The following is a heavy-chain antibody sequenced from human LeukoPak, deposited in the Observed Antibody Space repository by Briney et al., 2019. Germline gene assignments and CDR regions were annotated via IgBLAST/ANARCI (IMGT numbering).Heavy chain of an antibody. CDR1: GFTFSSYG. CDR2: ISGSGGST. CDR3: ARAPGSGYLYYFDY. J-gene: IGHJ4*02. Sequence: GGTLRLSCAASGFTFSSYGMSWVRQAPGKGLEWVSAISGSGGSTYYADSVKGRFTISRDNSKNTLYLQMNSLRAEDTAVYYCARAPGSGYLYYFDYWGQGTLVTVSS. D-gene: IGHD3-22*01. V-gene: IGHV3-23*01.